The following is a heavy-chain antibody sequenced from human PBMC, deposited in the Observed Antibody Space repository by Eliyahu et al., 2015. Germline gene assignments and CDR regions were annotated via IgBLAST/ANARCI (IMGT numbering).Heavy chain of an antibody. J-gene: IGHJ5*02. Sequence: QVQLQESGPRLMKPSETLSLVCSVSDTAVRNFYWSWVRQSPGKGLEWIGYVFRSGTSDYNPSLKSRVTMSIDTSKNQFSLKMTSVTAADTAVYYCARVALPRGDANWFDLWGQGMVVRVSS. CDR3: ARVALPRGDANWFDL. CDR2: VFRSGTS. V-gene: IGHV4-59*02. CDR1: DTAVRNFY.